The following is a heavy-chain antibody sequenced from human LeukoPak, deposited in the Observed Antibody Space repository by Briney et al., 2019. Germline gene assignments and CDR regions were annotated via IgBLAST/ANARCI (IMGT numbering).Heavy chain of an antibody. CDR1: GYTFTGYS. J-gene: IGHJ4*02. CDR2: INPENGDT. D-gene: IGHD5-12*01. Sequence: ASVKVSCEASGYTFTGYSIHWVRQAPGRGLEWMGWINPENGDTGYAHKFQGRVTMTRDTSISTAYMELSSLRSDDTAVYYCAKKVRGPSHPLDYWGQGTLVTVSS. V-gene: IGHV1-2*02. CDR3: AKKVRGPSHPLDY.